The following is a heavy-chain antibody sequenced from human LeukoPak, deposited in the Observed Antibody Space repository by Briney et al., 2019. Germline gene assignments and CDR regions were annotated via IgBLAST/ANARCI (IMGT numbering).Heavy chain of an antibody. V-gene: IGHV4-4*07. CDR1: GGSISSYY. J-gene: IGHJ4*02. CDR3: ARDRPYYYFWSGYYFDY. D-gene: IGHD3-3*01. Sequence: SETLSLTCTVSGGSISSYYWSWLRQPAGKGLEWIRRIYTSGSTNCNPSLKSRVTISVDPSKNQFSLKLSSVTAADTAVYYCARDRPYYYFWSGYYFDYWGEGPLVTVSS. CDR2: IYTSGST.